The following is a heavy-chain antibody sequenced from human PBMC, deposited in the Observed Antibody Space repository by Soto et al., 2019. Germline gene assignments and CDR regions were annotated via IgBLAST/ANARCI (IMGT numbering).Heavy chain of an antibody. D-gene: IGHD2-2*01. J-gene: IGHJ5*02. CDR2: ISGYNGNT. CDR1: GYIFINYG. Sequence: SVKVSCKASGYIFINYGITWVRQAPGQGLEWMGWISGYNGNTKYADKLQGRVTMTTDTSTTTAYMELRSLRSDDTAVYYCARDEVPAANWLDRWGQGTLVTVSS. CDR3: ARDEVPAANWLDR. V-gene: IGHV1-18*01.